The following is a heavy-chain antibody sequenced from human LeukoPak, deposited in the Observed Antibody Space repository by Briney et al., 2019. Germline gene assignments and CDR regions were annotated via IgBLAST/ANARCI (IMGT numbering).Heavy chain of an antibody. CDR2: IYYSGST. J-gene: IGHJ4*02. CDR1: GDSVSSGSYY. Sequence: SETQSLTCSVSGDSVSSGSYYWTWIRQPPGKGLEWIGYIYYSGSTNYNPSLKSRVTISVDTYKNQFSLKLSSVTAADTAVYYCARQLRWGDFDYWGQGTLVTVSS. V-gene: IGHV4-61*01. CDR3: ARQLRWGDFDY. D-gene: IGHD4-23*01.